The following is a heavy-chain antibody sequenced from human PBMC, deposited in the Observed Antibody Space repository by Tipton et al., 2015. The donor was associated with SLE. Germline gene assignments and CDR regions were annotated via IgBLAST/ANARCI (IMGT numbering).Heavy chain of an antibody. CDR2: ISQTGTVT. V-gene: IGHV3-11*04. Sequence: SLGLSCAASGFTFSDYYMTWIRQAPGKGLECVSYISQTGTVTNYGDPVKGRFTISRDNARSSLYLQMDSLRIDDTAIYYCTRDPRHADYWGQGTLVTVSS. CDR3: TRDPRHADY. J-gene: IGHJ4*02. CDR1: GFTFSDYY. D-gene: IGHD2-2*01.